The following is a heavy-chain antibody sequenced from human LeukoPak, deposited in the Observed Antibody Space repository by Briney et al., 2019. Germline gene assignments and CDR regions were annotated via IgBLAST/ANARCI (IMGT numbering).Heavy chain of an antibody. V-gene: IGHV4-59*12. D-gene: IGHD2-15*01. CDR3: ARGPFCSGGSCWSGPRTGYFDY. Sequence: SETLSLTCTVSGGSISSYYWSWIRQPPGKGLEWIGYIYYSGSTNYNPSLKSRVTISVDTSKNQFSLKLSSVTAADTAVYYCARGPFCSGGSCWSGPRTGYFDYWGQGTLVTVSS. CDR2: IYYSGST. J-gene: IGHJ4*02. CDR1: GGSISSYY.